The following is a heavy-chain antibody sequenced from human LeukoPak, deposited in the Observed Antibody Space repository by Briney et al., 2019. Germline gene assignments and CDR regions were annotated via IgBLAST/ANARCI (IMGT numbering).Heavy chain of an antibody. CDR1: GFTFSSYS. V-gene: IGHV3-66*01. Sequence: GGSLRLSCAASGFTFSSYSMNWVRQAPGKGLEWVSVIYSGGSTYYADSVKGRFTISRDNSKNTLYLQMNSLRAEDTAVYYCARDRYMGALGWGQGTLVTVSS. CDR3: ARDRYMGALG. D-gene: IGHD1-26*01. J-gene: IGHJ4*02. CDR2: IYSGGST.